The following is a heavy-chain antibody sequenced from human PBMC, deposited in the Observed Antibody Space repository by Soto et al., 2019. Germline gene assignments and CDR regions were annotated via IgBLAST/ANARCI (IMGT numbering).Heavy chain of an antibody. CDR2: IYTSGST. J-gene: IGHJ6*02. CDR1: GGSISSYY. CDR3: ARDLQEAPHAFYGMDV. D-gene: IGHD6-6*01. V-gene: IGHV4-4*07. Sequence: PSETLSLTCTVSGGSISSYYWSWIRQPAGKGLEWIGRIYTSGSTNYNPSLKSRVTMSVDTSKNQFSLKLSSVTAADTAVYYCARDLQEAPHAFYGMDVWGQGTTVTVSS.